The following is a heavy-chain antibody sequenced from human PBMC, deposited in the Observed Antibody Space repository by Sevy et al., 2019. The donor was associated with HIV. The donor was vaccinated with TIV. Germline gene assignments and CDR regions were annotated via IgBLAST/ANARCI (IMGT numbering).Heavy chain of an antibody. D-gene: IGHD4-4*01. V-gene: IGHV3-30*18. CDR3: AKKFDHSHVFDY. CDR2: ISYDGSNK. J-gene: IGHJ4*02. Sequence: GGSLRLSCAASGFTFSSYGMHWVRQAPGKGLEWVAVISYDGSNKYYADSVKGRFTISRDNSKNTLYLQMNSLRAEDTAVYYCAKKFDHSHVFDYWGQGTLVTVSS. CDR1: GFTFSSYG.